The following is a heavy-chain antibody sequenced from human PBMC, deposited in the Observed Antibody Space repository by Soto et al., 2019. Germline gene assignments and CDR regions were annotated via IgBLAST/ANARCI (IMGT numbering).Heavy chain of an antibody. Sequence: SETLSLTCTVSGGSISSGDYYWSWIRQPPGKGLEWIGYIYYSGSTYYNPSLKSRVTISVDTSKNQFSLKLSSVTAADTAVYYCARDRGYRYSSSWAFDYWGQGTLVTVSS. V-gene: IGHV4-30-4*01. J-gene: IGHJ4*02. D-gene: IGHD6-13*01. CDR3: ARDRGYRYSSSWAFDY. CDR2: IYYSGST. CDR1: GGSISSGDYY.